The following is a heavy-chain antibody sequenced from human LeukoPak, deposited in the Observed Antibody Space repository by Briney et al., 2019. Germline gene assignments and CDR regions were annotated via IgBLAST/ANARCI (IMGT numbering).Heavy chain of an antibody. J-gene: IGHJ6*03. CDR3: ARGGYDPTYYMDV. CDR2: IYYSGST. CDR1: GGSISRYY. V-gene: IGHV4-59*01. Sequence: PSETLSLTCTVSGGSISRYYWSWIRQPPGKGLEWIGYIYYSGSTNYNPSLKSRVTISVDTSKNQFSLKLSSVTAADTAVYYCARGGYDPTYYMDVWGKGTTVTVSS. D-gene: IGHD3-3*01.